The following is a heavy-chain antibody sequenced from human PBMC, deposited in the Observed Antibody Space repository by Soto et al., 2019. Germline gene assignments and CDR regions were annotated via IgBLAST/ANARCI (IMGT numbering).Heavy chain of an antibody. CDR2: IYYSGST. D-gene: IGHD2-15*01. J-gene: IGHJ6*03. V-gene: IGHV4-59*08. CDR1: GGSISSDY. Sequence: PSETLSLTCTVSGGSISSDYWSWIRQPPGKGLEWIGYIYYSGSTNYNPSLKSRVTISVDTSKNQFSLKLSSVTAADTAVYYCARGYCSGGSCYSPGLNDYYYYYMDVWGKGTTVTVSS. CDR3: ARGYCSGGSCYSPGLNDYYYYYMDV.